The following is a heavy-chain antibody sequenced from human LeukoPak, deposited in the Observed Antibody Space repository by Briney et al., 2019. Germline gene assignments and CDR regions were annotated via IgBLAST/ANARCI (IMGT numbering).Heavy chain of an antibody. Sequence: GGSLRLSCAASGFTFSSYVMHWVRQPPGKGLQWVVVISSDVSTIYYADAVRGRFTISRDNSKNTVYLQMNSLRPEDAAIYFCARESTTGAYFDYWGQGTVVTVSS. CDR2: ISSDVSTI. D-gene: IGHD7-27*01. J-gene: IGHJ4*02. CDR3: ARESTTGAYFDY. V-gene: IGHV3-30*01. CDR1: GFTFSSYV.